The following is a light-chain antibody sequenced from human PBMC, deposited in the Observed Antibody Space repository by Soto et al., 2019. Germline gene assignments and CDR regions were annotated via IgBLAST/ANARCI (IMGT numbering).Light chain of an antibody. CDR3: QQANTFPFT. CDR1: QSVDNW. J-gene: IGKJ5*01. V-gene: IGKV1-12*01. CDR2: STS. Sequence: DIQLTQSPSSVSASVGDSVTITCRASQSVDNWLAWYQQKPGKAPKLLIYSTSSLQSGVTSRFSGSGSGTDFPLTISGLQHEDFAIYYCQQANTFPFTFGQGTRLDIK.